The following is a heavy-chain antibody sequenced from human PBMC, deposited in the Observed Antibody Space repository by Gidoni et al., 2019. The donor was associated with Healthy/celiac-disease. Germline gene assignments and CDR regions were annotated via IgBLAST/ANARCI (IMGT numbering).Heavy chain of an antibody. CDR2: ISYDGSNK. CDR3: AADWNEHYYYGMDV. CDR1: GFTFSSYG. J-gene: IGHJ6*02. D-gene: IGHD1-1*01. Sequence: QVQLVESGGGVVQPGRSLRLSCAASGFTFSSYGMHWVRQAPGKGLEGVAVISYDGSNKYYADSVKGRFTISRDNSKNTLYLQMNSLRAEDTAVYYCAADWNEHYYYGMDVWGQGTTVTVSS. V-gene: IGHV3-30*03.